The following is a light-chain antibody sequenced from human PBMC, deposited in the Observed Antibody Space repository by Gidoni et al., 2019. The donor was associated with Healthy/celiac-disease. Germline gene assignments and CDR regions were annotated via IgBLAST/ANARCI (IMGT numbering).Light chain of an antibody. Sequence: DIQLNQSPSTLSASVGDRVTITCRASQSISSWLAWYQQKPGKAPKLLIYKASSLESGVPSRFSGSGSGTEFTLTSSSLQPDDFATYYCQQYNSYPVTVGQXTKLEIK. CDR1: QSISSW. J-gene: IGKJ2*01. V-gene: IGKV1-5*03. CDR2: KAS. CDR3: QQYNSYPVT.